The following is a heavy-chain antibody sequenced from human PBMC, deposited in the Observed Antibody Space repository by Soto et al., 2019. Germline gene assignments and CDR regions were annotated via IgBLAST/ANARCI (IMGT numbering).Heavy chain of an antibody. CDR2: ISGSGGST. CDR3: AKDMKESSGWSPLYFDY. CDR1: GFTFSSYA. J-gene: IGHJ4*02. D-gene: IGHD6-19*01. Sequence: PGGSLRLSCAASGFTFSSYAMSWVRQAPGKGLEWVSAISGSGGSTYYADSVKGRFTISRDNSKNTLYLQMNSLRAEDTAVYYCAKDMKESSGWSPLYFDYWGQGTLVTVSS. V-gene: IGHV3-23*01.